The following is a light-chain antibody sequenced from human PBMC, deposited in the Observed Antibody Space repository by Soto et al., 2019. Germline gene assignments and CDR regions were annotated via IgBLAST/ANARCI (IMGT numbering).Light chain of an antibody. Sequence: EIVMTQSPATLSVSPGERATLSCRASQSVSSNLAWYQQKPGQPPRLLIYGASTRDTGIPARFSGSGSGTEFTLSLSSLQSEDFEFYYVQQDNNWPPQFTFGPGTKVDI. CDR1: QSVSSN. CDR2: GAS. V-gene: IGKV3D-15*01. CDR3: QQDNNWPPQFT. J-gene: IGKJ3*01.